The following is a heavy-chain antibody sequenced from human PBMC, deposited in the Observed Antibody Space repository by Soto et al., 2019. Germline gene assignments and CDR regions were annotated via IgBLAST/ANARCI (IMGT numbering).Heavy chain of an antibody. Sequence: GGSLRLSCAASGFTFSSYSMSWVRQAPGKGLEWVSGFRTGGDDGTTYYADSVKGRFTISRDNSKNALFLQMNSLRAEDTAIYYCAKKVNSGPGSQYFDYWGQGTLVTVS. CDR3: AKKVNSGPGSQYFDY. CDR1: GFTFSSYS. V-gene: IGHV3-23*01. D-gene: IGHD3-10*01. J-gene: IGHJ4*02. CDR2: FRTGGDDGTT.